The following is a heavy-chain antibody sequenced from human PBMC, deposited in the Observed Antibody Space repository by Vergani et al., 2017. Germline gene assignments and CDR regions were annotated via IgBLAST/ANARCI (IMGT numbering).Heavy chain of an antibody. V-gene: IGHV3-13*01. CDR3: ARASGWNAFDI. CDR2: IGTAGDT. J-gene: IGHJ3*02. D-gene: IGHD6-19*01. CDR1: GFTFSSYD. Sequence: EVQLVESGGGLVQPGGSLRFSCAASGFTFSSYDMHWVRQATGKGLEWVSAIGTAGDTYYPGSVKGRFTISRENAKNSLYLQMNSLRAGDTAVYYCARASGWNAFDIWGQGTMVTVSS.